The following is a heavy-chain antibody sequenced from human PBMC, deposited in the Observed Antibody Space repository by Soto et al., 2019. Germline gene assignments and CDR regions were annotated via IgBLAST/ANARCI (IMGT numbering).Heavy chain of an antibody. Sequence: QVQLQESGPGLVKPSETLSLICTVSGGSISSYYWSWIRQPPGKGLEWIGYIYYSGTTNYNPSLKSRVTISVDTSKNQFSLKLSSVTAADTAVYYCARQDCHYYGMDVWGQGTTVTVSS. J-gene: IGHJ6*02. CDR3: ARQDCHYYGMDV. CDR2: IYYSGTT. CDR1: GGSISSYY. D-gene: IGHD2-21*02. V-gene: IGHV4-59*08.